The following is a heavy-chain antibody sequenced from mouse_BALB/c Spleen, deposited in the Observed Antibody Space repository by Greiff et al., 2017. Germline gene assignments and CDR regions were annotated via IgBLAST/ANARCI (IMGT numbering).Heavy chain of an antibody. Sequence: VQLQQSGPELVKPGASVKISCKASGYSFTGYYMHWVKQSHVKSLEWIGRINPYNGATSYNQNFKDKASLTVDKSSSTAYMELHSLTSEDSAVYYCASPRQLGLAWFAYWGQGTLVTVSA. CDR3: ASPRQLGLAWFAY. J-gene: IGHJ3*01. CDR1: GYSFTGYY. CDR2: INPYNGAT. V-gene: IGHV1-31*01. D-gene: IGHD3-2*01.